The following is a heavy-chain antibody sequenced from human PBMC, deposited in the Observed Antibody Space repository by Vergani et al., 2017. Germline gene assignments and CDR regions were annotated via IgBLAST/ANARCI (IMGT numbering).Heavy chain of an antibody. CDR3: ARNPYCGGDCYSDAFDI. CDR1: GGSISSYY. Sequence: QVQLQESGPGLVKPSETLSLTCTVSGGSISSYYWSWIRQPPGKGLEWIGYIYYSGSTNYNPSLKSRVTISVATSKNQFSLKLSSVTAADTAVYYCARNPYCGGDCYSDAFDIWGQGTMVTVSS. D-gene: IGHD2-21*02. J-gene: IGHJ3*02. CDR2: IYYSGST. V-gene: IGHV4-59*01.